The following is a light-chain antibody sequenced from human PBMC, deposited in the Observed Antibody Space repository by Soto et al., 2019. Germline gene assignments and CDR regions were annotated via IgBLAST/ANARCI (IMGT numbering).Light chain of an antibody. CDR2: DAS. Sequence: EIVVTQSRATLSLSPGERSTLSCRASQSVSSYLAWYQQKPGQAPRLLIYDASNRATGIPARLSGSGSGTDFTLTISGLDPEDSPVYYCQQRSTWVTFGQGTRLEIK. CDR3: QQRSTWVT. CDR1: QSVSSY. J-gene: IGKJ5*01. V-gene: IGKV3-11*01.